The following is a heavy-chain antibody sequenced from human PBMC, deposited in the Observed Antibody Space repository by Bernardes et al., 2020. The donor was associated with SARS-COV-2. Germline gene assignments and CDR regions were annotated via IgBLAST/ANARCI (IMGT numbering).Heavy chain of an antibody. Sequence: GGSLRLSCAASGFTFSSYSMNWVRKAPGKGLEWVSYISSSSTIYYADSVKGRFTISRDNAKNSLYLQMNSLRAEDTAVYYCAREETGYYYYGMDVWGQGTTVTVSS. CDR2: ISSSSTI. CDR1: GFTFSSYS. V-gene: IGHV3-48*01. CDR3: AREETGYYYYGMDV. J-gene: IGHJ6*02.